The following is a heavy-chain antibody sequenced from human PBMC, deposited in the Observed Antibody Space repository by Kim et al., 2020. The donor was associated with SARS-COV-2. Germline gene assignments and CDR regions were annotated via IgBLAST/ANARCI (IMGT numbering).Heavy chain of an antibody. V-gene: IGHV1-18*01. CDR1: GYTFTSYG. CDR2: ISAYNGNT. J-gene: IGHJ6*02. Sequence: ASVKVSCKASGYTFTSYGISWVRQAPGQGLEWMGWISAYNGNTNYAQKLQGRVTVTTDTSTSTAYMELSSLRSDDTAVYYCARELWVVAATYYCYGMDVWGRGTTVTVSS. D-gene: IGHD2-15*01. CDR3: ARELWVVAATYYCYGMDV.